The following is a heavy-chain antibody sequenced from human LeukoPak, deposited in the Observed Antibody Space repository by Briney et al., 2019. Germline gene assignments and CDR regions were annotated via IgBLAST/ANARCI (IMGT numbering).Heavy chain of an antibody. J-gene: IGHJ5*02. CDR3: AKSNAWDWFDP. CDR2: IYYSGST. D-gene: IGHD4-11*01. V-gene: IGHV4-39*07. CDR1: GGSISTSSYY. Sequence: SETLSLTCTVSGGSISTSSYYWGWIRQPPGKGLECIGNIYYSGSTYYNPSLKSRVTISVDTSKNQFSLNLSSVTAADTAVYYCAKSNAWDWFDPWGQGTLVTVSS.